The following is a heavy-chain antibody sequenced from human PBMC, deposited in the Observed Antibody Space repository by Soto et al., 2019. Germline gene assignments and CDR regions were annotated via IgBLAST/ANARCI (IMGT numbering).Heavy chain of an antibody. D-gene: IGHD2-15*01. V-gene: IGHV3-21*01. CDR2: ISSSSSYI. J-gene: IGHJ3*02. Sequence: PGGSLRLSCAASGFTFSSYSMNWVRQAPGKGLEWVSSISSSSSYIYYADSVKGRFTISRDNAKNSLYLQMNSLRAEDTAVYYCARDSPRGDIVVVVAAPQAFDIWGQGTMVTVSS. CDR1: GFTFSSYS. CDR3: ARDSPRGDIVVVVAAPQAFDI.